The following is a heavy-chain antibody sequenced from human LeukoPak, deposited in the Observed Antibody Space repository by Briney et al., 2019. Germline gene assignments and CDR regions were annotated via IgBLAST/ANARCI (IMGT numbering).Heavy chain of an antibody. J-gene: IGHJ4*02. CDR2: IKQDGSEK. D-gene: IGHD3-3*01. Sequence: GSLRLSCAASGFTFSSYWMSWVRQAPGKGLEWVANIKQDGSEKYYVDSVKGRFTISRDNTMNSLYLQMSSLRAEDTAVYYCATDRGWRTSGYYLYYFEYWGQGTLVTFSS. CDR3: ATDRGWRTSGYYLYYFEY. CDR1: GFTFSSYW. V-gene: IGHV3-7*01.